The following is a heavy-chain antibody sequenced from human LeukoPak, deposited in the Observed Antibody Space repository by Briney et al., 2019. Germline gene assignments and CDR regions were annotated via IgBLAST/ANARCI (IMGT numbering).Heavy chain of an antibody. D-gene: IGHD3-22*01. CDR3: ARDQGPCYDSSGYNY. V-gene: IGHV3-48*03. Sequence: PGVSLRLSCAASGFTFSSYEMNWVRQAPGKGLVWVSYISSSGSTIYYADSVKDRFTISRDNAKNSLYLQMHSLRAEDAAVYYCARDQGPCYDSSGYNYGGQGNLVTVS. CDR1: GFTFSSYE. CDR2: ISSSGSTI. J-gene: IGHJ4*02.